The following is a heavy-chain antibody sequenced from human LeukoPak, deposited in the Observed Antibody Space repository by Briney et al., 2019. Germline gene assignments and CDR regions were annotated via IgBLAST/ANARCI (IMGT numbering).Heavy chain of an antibody. CDR3: ARHVTGKRSTSCCNWFDP. J-gene: IGHJ5*02. CDR1: GYSISSGYY. CDR2: IYHSGST. Sequence: SETLPLTCAVSGYSISSGYYWGWIRQPPGKGLEWIGSIYHSGSTYYNPSLKSRVTISVDTSKNQFSLKLSSVTAADTAVYYCARHVTGKRSTSCCNWFDPWGQGTLVTVSS. D-gene: IGHD2-2*01. V-gene: IGHV4-38-2*01.